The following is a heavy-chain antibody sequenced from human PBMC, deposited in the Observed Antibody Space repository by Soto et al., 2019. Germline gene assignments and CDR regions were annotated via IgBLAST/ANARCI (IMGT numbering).Heavy chain of an antibody. CDR1: GFTFGTNG. J-gene: IGHJ4*02. Sequence: GGSLRLSCAASGFTFGTNGMSWVRQAPGEGLEWVSTISSSGGGTYYADSVKGRFTISRDNSRNTLFLQMNSLRAEDTAVYYWARAAYCGGSSCYNWFDNWGQGTLVTVSS. CDR3: ARAAYCGGSSCYNWFDN. V-gene: IGHV3-23*01. D-gene: IGHD2-15*01. CDR2: ISSSGGGT.